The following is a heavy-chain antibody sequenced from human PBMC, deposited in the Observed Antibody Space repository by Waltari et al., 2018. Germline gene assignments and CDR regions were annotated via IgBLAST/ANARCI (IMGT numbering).Heavy chain of an antibody. J-gene: IGHJ4*02. CDR1: GGSISSSSYY. CDR3: ARDGWSRIFGVVIPDY. V-gene: IGHV4-39*07. D-gene: IGHD3-3*02. Sequence: QLQLQESGPGLVKPSETQSLTCTVSGGSISSSSYYWGWIRQPPGKGLEWSGSIYYSGSTYYNPSLKSRVTISVDTSKNQFSLKLSSVTAADTAVYYCARDGWSRIFGVVIPDYWGQGTLVTVSS. CDR2: IYYSGST.